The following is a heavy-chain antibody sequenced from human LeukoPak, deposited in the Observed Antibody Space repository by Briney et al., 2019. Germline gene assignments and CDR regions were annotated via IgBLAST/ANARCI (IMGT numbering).Heavy chain of an antibody. V-gene: IGHV3-48*01. J-gene: IGHJ4*02. Sequence: GGSLRLSRAASGFTFSSYSMNWVRQAPGKGLEWVSYISSSSSTIYYADSVKGRFTISRDNAKNSLYLQMNSLRAEDTAVYYCARDDQPLPLDYWGQGTLVTVSS. CDR3: ARDDQPLPLDY. CDR2: ISSSSSTI. CDR1: GFTFSSYS.